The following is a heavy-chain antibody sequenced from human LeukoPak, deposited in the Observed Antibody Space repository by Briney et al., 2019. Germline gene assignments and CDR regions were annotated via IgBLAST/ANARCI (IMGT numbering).Heavy chain of an antibody. J-gene: IGHJ4*02. CDR1: GFTVSSNY. CDR3: ARDLGGAQFDY. V-gene: IGHV3-53*01. Sequence: RAGGSLRLSCAASGFTVSSNYMSWVRQAPGKGLEWVSVIYSGGSTYYADSVKGRFTISRDNSKNTLYLQMNSLRAEDTAVYYCARDLGGAQFDYWGQGTLVTVSS. D-gene: IGHD2-15*01. CDR2: IYSGGST.